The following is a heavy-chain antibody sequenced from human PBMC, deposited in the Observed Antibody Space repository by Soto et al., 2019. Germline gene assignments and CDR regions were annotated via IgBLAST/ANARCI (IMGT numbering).Heavy chain of an antibody. V-gene: IGHV4-30-4*01. J-gene: IGHJ4*02. CDR3: ASCSTEINTHAY. CDR1: GGSISSGDYY. CDR2: IYYGGRT. D-gene: IGHD2-15*01. Sequence: SETLSLTCTVSGGSISSGDYYWSWIRQPPGKGLEWVGYIYYGGRTYYDPSLESRLAISLDTSKNQFPLKLSSVTAADTAVYFCASCSTEINTHAYWSQGTLVTVSS.